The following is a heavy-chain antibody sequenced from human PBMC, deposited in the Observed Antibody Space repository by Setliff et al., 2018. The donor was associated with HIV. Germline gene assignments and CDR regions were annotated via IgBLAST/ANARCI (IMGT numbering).Heavy chain of an antibody. CDR2: IHASGKT. Sequence: SETLSLTCAVSGDTDFYWNWIRQPPGKGLEWIGYIHASGKTNYNPSLKSRVTISLDTSKMQFSLQLNSVTAADTAVYYCASSDTDEPYNGFDPWGQGVLVTVSS. CDR1: GDTDFY. V-gene: IGHV4-4*09. CDR3: ASSDTDEPYNGFDP. J-gene: IGHJ5*02. D-gene: IGHD1-20*01.